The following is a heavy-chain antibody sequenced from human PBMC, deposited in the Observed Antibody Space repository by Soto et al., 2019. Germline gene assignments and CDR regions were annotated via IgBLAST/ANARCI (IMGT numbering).Heavy chain of an antibody. V-gene: IGHV3-9*01. CDR1: GFTLGEYA. CDR3: AKDIGRWLQYNACDI. J-gene: IGHJ3*02. Sequence: SLILSCAAAGFTLGEYAMHWVRQAPGKGLDCVSGLIGSCGSMDYADSVKGRFTISRDNSKDSLYLQMNSLRAEDTALYYCAKDIGRWLQYNACDIRGQGQMATVSS. D-gene: IGHD5-12*01. CDR2: LIGSCGSM.